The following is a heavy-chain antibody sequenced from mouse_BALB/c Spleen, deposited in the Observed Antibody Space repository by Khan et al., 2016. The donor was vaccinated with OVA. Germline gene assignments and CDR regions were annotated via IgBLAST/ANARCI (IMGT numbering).Heavy chain of an antibody. Sequence: QVQLQQSGPGLVAPSQSLSITCTVSGFSLTDFGVHWVRQPPGKGLEWLVLIWSDGTTTYYSALKSRLSISKDTSKSQGFLKMNSLQTDDPALYSCAINSYPYAMDYWGQGTSVTVSS. CDR1: GFSLTDFG. J-gene: IGHJ4*01. CDR3: AINSYPYAMDY. CDR2: IWSDGTT. V-gene: IGHV2-6*02.